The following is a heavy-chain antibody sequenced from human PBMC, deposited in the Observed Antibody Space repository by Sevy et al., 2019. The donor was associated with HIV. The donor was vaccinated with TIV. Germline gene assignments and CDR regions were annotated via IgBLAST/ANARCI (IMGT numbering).Heavy chain of an antibody. V-gene: IGHV4-30-4*08. CDR3: ASQYYDILTGYSPAAPDDAFDI. CDR1: GGSISSGDYY. J-gene: IGHJ3*02. D-gene: IGHD3-9*01. CDR2: MYYSGRT. Sequence: SETLSLTCTVSGGSISSGDYYWSWIRQPPGKGLEWIGYMYYSGRTDYNPSLKSRVTISVDTSKNHFSLKLRSVTAADTAVYYCASQYYDILTGYSPAAPDDAFDIWGQGTMVTVSS.